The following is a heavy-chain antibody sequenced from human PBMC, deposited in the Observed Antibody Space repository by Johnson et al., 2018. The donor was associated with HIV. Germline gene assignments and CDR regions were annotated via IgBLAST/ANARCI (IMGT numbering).Heavy chain of an antibody. J-gene: IGHJ3*02. CDR3: ARTNAFDI. V-gene: IGHV3-30*04. Sequence: QVQLVESGGGVVQPGRSMRLSCAASGFTFSSYAMHWVRQAPGKGLEWVALISYDGSNKFYADSVKGRFTISRDNSKKTLYLQMNSLRAGDTAVYYCARTNAFDIWGQGTMVTVSS. CDR2: ISYDGSNK. CDR1: GFTFSSYA.